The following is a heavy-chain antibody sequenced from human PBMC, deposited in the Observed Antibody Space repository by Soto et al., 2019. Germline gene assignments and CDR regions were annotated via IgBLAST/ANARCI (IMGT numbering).Heavy chain of an antibody. J-gene: IGHJ4*02. V-gene: IGHV4-4*01. CDR3: ARGHKY. Sequence: TLALTCAVSGGSIISSHWWTWVRQSPGKGLEWIGEIFHNGTTNYNPSLKSRLTISVDTSKNHFSLNLNPVTARDTATYFCARGHKYWGSGKLLTVSS. CDR1: GGSIISSHW. CDR2: IFHNGTT.